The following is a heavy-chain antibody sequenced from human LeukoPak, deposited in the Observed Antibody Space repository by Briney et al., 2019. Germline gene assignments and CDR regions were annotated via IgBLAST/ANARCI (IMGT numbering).Heavy chain of an antibody. D-gene: IGHD4-23*01. CDR1: GFKFKTYG. J-gene: IGHJ3*01. Sequence: PGGSLRLSCAASGFKFKTYGMHWVRQAPGEGLEWVAVIYYDGNQKYYGDSVKGRFTVSRGVSENMLYLQMSSLRADDTAVYYCARGGVATAWGAFDVWGQGTMVTVSS. CDR2: IYYDGNQK. V-gene: IGHV3-33*01. CDR3: ARGGVATAWGAFDV.